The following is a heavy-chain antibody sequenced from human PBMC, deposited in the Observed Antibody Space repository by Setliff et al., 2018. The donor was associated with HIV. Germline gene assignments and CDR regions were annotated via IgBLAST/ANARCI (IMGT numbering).Heavy chain of an antibody. CDR1: GYTFTSYG. CDR3: ARYASYTSDWREAFDI. D-gene: IGHD6-19*01. J-gene: IGHJ3*02. V-gene: IGHV1-18*01. CDR2: ISAYNGNT. Sequence: ASVKVSCKASGYTFTSYGISWVRQAPGQGLEWMGWISAYNGNTNYAQKLQGRVTMTIDSSTTTAYMELRSLRADDTALYYCARYASYTSDWREAFDIWGQGTMVTVSS.